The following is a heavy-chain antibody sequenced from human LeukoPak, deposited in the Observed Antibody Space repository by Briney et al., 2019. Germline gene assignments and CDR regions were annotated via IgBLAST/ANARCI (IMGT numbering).Heavy chain of an antibody. D-gene: IGHD4-11*01. J-gene: IGHJ6*03. Sequence: GGSLRLSCAASGFTFSSYGMHWVRQAPGKGLEWVSSISSSSSTIYYADSVKGRFTISRDNAKNSLYLQMNSLRAEDTAVYYCARVDYSNYLLIYYYYYMDVWGKGTTVTVSS. CDR3: ARVDYSNYLLIYYYYYMDV. CDR1: GFTFSSYG. V-gene: IGHV3-48*01. CDR2: ISSSSSTI.